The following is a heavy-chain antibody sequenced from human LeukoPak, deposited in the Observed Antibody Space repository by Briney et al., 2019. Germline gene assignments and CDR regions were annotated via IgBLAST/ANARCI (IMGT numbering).Heavy chain of an antibody. CDR3: LVTTRSRGFDH. V-gene: IGHV3-7*01. CDR1: GFTFGSYG. J-gene: IGHJ4*02. CDR2: IRQDGSVQ. D-gene: IGHD1/OR15-1a*01. Sequence: GGSLRLSCAASGFTFGSYGMHWVRQAPGKGLEWVANIRQDGSVQNYVDSVKGRFTISRDNPKNSVYLQMSSLRAEDTAVYYCLVTTRSRGFDHWGQGTLVTVSS.